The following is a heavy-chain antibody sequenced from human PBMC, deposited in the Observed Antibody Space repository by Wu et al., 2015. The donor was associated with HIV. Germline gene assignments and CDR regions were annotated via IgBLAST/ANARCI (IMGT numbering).Heavy chain of an antibody. D-gene: IGHD3-9*01. J-gene: IGHJ3*02. CDR1: GYTFTDYY. CDR2: INPKNGGT. Sequence: QVQLVQSRAGVKKPGASVKVSCKTSGYTFTDYYIHWMRQVTGQGPEWMGWINPKNGGTNYAQNFQGRVTMTRDTSISTAYMELSRLRSDDTAVYYCARNFDILTGGDDAFDIWGQGTMVTVSS. CDR3: ARNFDILTGGDDAFDI. V-gene: IGHV1-2*02.